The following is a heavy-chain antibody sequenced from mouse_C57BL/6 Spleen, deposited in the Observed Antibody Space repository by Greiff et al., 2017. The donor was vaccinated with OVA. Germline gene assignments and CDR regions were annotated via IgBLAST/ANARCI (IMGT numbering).Heavy chain of an antibody. CDR1: GYTFTSYW. Sequence: QLQQPGAELVMPGASVKLSCKASGYTFTSYWMHWVKQRPGQGLEWIGEIDPSDSYTNYNQKFKGKSTLTVDKSSSTAYMQLSSLTSEDSAVYYCARMGAITTVVPFDVWGTGTTVTVSS. V-gene: IGHV1-69*01. J-gene: IGHJ1*03. CDR2: IDPSDSYT. D-gene: IGHD1-1*01. CDR3: ARMGAITTVVPFDV.